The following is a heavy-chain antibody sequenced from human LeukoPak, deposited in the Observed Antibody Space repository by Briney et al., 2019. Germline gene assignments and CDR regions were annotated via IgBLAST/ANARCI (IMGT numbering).Heavy chain of an antibody. D-gene: IGHD3-16*02. CDR3: ARARVIPASFDD. CDR1: GGSITFGSYY. CDR2: IYTSGRT. V-gene: IGHV4-61*02. J-gene: IGHJ4*02. Sequence: PSQTLSLTCTVSGGSITFGSYYWTWIRQPAGKGLEWIGRIYTSGRTFYNPSLKSRVTISMDTSMNQFSLRLNSVTAADTAVYYCARARVIPASFDDWGQGALVTVSS.